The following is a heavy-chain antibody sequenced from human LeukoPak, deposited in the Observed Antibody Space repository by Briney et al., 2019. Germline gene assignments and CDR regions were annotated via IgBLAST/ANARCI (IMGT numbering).Heavy chain of an antibody. CDR3: ARDRDGITMTHDAFDI. D-gene: IGHD3-22*01. V-gene: IGHV3-66*01. CDR1: GFTVSSNY. Sequence: GGSLRLSCAASGFTVSSNYMSWVRHAPGKGLEWVSVIYSGGSTYYADSVKGRFTISRDNSKNTLYLQMNSLRAEDTAVYYCARDRDGITMTHDAFDIWGQGTMVTVSS. CDR2: IYSGGST. J-gene: IGHJ3*02.